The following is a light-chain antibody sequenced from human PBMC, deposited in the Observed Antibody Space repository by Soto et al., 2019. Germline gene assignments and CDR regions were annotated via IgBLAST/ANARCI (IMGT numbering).Light chain of an antibody. CDR3: QQYNSYPRT. Sequence: DIQMTQSPSTLSASVGDRVTITCRASQTIINRLAWYQQKPGKAPKVVIYEASTLETGVPSRFSGSGSGTEFTLTISSLQPDDFATYYCQQYNSYPRTFGGGTKVDIK. CDR2: EAS. V-gene: IGKV1-5*03. CDR1: QTIINR. J-gene: IGKJ4*01.